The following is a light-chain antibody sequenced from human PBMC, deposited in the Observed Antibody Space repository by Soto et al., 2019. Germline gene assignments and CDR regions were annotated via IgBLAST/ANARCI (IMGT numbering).Light chain of an antibody. CDR2: AAS. V-gene: IGKV3-15*01. Sequence: EIVMTQSPATLSVSPGERATLSCRASQSLSFHFAWYQQKPGQAPRLLIYAASTRATGIPGRFSGSGSGTEFTLTISSLQSEDFAVYYCQQYYRWYQTFGQGTKVDIK. J-gene: IGKJ1*01. CDR1: QSLSFH. CDR3: QQYYRWYQT.